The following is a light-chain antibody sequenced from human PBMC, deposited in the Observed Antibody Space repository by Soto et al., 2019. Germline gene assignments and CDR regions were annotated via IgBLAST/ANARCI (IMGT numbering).Light chain of an antibody. J-gene: IGLJ1*01. CDR2: EVS. CDR1: SSDVGGYNY. CDR3: SSYSGTNYHYV. V-gene: IGLV2-8*01. Sequence: ERPVGYGCSSRSFPYHYNKTSSDVGGYNYVSWYQQHPGKAPKLMIYEVSERPSGVPDRFSGSKSGNTASLTVSGLQADDEADYYCSSYSGTNYHYVFGTGTKVTVL.